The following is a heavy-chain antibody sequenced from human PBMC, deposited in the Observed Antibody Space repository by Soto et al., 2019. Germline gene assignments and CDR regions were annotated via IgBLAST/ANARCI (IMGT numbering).Heavy chain of an antibody. J-gene: IGHJ4*02. CDR2: ISYDGSNK. CDR1: GFTFSSYA. Sequence: GGSLRLSCAASGFTFSSYAMHWVRQAPGKGLEWVAVISYDGSNKYYADSVKGRFTISRDNSKNTLYLQMNSLRAEDTAVYYCARDRSKYSRRLFDYWGQGTLVTVSS. D-gene: IGHD6-13*01. CDR3: ARDRSKYSRRLFDY. V-gene: IGHV3-30-3*01.